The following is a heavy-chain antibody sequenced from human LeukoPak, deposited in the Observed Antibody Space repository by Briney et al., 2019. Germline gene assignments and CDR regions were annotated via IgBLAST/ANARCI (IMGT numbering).Heavy chain of an antibody. CDR2: IIPIFGTA. CDR1: GGTFSSYA. V-gene: IGHV1-69*01. Sequence: VKVSCKASGGTFSSYAISWVRQPPGQGLEWMGGIIPIFGTANYAQKFQGRVTITADESTSTAYMELSSLRSEDTAVYYCAREIAVAGRVGPQLFAYWGQGTLVTVSS. J-gene: IGHJ4*02. CDR3: AREIAVAGRVGPQLFAY. D-gene: IGHD6-19*01.